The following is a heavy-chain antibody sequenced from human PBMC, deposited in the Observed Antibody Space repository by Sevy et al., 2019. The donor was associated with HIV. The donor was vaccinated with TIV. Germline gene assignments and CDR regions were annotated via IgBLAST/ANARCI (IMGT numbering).Heavy chain of an antibody. V-gene: IGHV3-30*02. Sequence: GGSLRLSCAAPGFTFSIYGMHWVRQAPGKGLEWVACIRYDGSTKYYADSVKGRFTISRDNSKNTLYLKMNSLRAEDTAVYYCAKDLTGRYSSSSGDFDYWGQGTLVTVSS. J-gene: IGHJ4*02. CDR1: GFTFSIYG. D-gene: IGHD6-6*01. CDR2: IRYDGSTK. CDR3: AKDLTGRYSSSSGDFDY.